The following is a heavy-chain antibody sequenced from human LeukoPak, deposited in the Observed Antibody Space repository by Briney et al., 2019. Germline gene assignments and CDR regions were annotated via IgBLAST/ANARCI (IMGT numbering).Heavy chain of an antibody. V-gene: IGHV3-23*01. Sequence: GRSLRLSCAASGFAFSSYAMSWVRQAPGMGLEWVTAISGSGGSTYYADSVKGRFTISRDNSKNTLYLQMNSLRAEDTAVYYCAKDRYDFWSGYPPPYYFDYWGQGTLVTVSS. D-gene: IGHD3-3*01. CDR2: ISGSGGST. CDR1: GFAFSSYA. J-gene: IGHJ4*02. CDR3: AKDRYDFWSGYPPPYYFDY.